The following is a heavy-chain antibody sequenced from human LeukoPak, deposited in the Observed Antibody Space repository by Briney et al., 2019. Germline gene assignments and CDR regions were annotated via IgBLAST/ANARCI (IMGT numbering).Heavy chain of an antibody. J-gene: IGHJ4*02. CDR2: ISHDGFI. CDR3: ARDWVYKIDY. V-gene: IGHV3-74*01. Sequence: LTGGSLRLSCAASGFTFSSYVMHWVRRTPGKGLVWVSRISHDGFISYADSVKGRFTISRDNAKNTLILQMNSLRAEDTAVYYCARDWVYKIDYWGRGTLVTVSS. D-gene: IGHD5-24*01. CDR1: GFTFSSYV.